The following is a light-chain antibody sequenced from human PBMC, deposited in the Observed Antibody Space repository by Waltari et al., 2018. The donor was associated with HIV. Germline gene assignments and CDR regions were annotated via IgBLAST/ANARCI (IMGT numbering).Light chain of an antibody. CDR1: ISDVGGYNY. V-gene: IGLV2-11*01. CDR2: DVS. CDR3: CSYAGNYVWL. Sequence: QSALTQPRSVSGSPGQSVTISCTGTISDVGGYNYVSWYQQYPGKAPKVMIYDVSKRPAGVPDRFSGSNSGNTASLTISGLQAEDEADYYCCSYAGNYVWLFGGRTKLTVL. J-gene: IGLJ3*02.